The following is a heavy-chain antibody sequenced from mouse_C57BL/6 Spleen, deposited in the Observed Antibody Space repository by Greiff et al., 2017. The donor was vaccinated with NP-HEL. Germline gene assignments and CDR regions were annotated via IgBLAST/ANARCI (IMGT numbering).Heavy chain of an antibody. CDR3: ARSEIRDITTVVATDFDY. J-gene: IGHJ2*01. V-gene: IGHV1-82*01. CDR2: IYPGDGDT. CDR1: GYAFSSSW. D-gene: IGHD1-1*01. Sequence: VQLQQSGPELVKPGASVKISCKASGYAFSSSWMNWVKQRPGKGLEWIGRIYPGDGDTNYNGKFKGKATLTADKSSSTAYMQLSSLTSEDSAVYFCARSEIRDITTVVATDFDYWGQGTTLTVSS.